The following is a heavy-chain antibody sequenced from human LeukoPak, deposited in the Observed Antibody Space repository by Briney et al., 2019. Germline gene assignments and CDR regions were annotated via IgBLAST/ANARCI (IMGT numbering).Heavy chain of an antibody. J-gene: IGHJ4*02. V-gene: IGHV3-23*01. Sequence: GGSLRLSCAASGFTFSSYAMRWVRQAPGKGLEWVSTISGSGGSTYYADSVKGRFTISRDNSKNTLYLQLNSLTAEDTAAYYCAGGDRDPFDYWGQGTLVTVS. CDR1: GFTFSSYA. CDR3: AGGDRDPFDY. CDR2: ISGSGGST. D-gene: IGHD2-21*02.